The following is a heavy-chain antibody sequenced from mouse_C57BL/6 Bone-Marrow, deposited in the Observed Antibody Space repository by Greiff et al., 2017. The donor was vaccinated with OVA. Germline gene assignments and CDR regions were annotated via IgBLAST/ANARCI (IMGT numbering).Heavy chain of an antibody. J-gene: IGHJ1*03. Sequence: QVQLQQSGAELARPGASVKLSCKASGYTFTSYGISWVKQRTGQGLEWIGEIYPRSGNTYYSEKFKGKAPLTADKSSSTAYMELRGLSYGASAVYFSSCGYVFGVWGTGTTVTVSS. V-gene: IGHV1-81*01. CDR2: IYPRSGNT. CDR3: SCGYVFGV. D-gene: IGHD1-2*01. CDR1: GYTFTSYG.